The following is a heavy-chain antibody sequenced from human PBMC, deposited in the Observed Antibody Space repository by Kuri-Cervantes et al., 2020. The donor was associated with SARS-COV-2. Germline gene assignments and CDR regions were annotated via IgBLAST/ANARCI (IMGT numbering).Heavy chain of an antibody. Sequence: ESLKISCAASGFTFSGSAMHWVRQPPGKGLEWIGEIIHTGTTRYNPSLKSRGTISVDKSKNQFSLKLTSVTAADTAVYYCVRMIYYDSRGGVAMDVWGRGTTVTVSS. D-gene: IGHD3-22*01. V-gene: IGHV4-34*12. CDR2: IIHTGTT. CDR3: VRMIYYDSRGGVAMDV. J-gene: IGHJ6*02. CDR1: GFTFSGSA.